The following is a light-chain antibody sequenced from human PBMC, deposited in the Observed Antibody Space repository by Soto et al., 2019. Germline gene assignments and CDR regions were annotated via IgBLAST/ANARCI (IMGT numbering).Light chain of an antibody. CDR3: SSYAGSNIFYV. CDR1: SSDVGGYDY. CDR2: EVS. V-gene: IGLV2-8*01. Sequence: ALTQPPSASGSPGQSVTISCAGTSSDVGGYDYVSWYQQHPGKAPKLMIYEVSKRPSGVPDRFSGSKSGNTASLTVSGLQAGDEADYYCSSYAGSNIFYVFGAGTKVTVL. J-gene: IGLJ1*01.